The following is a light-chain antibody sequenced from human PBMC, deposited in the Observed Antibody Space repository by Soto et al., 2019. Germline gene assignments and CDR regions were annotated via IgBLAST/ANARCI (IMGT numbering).Light chain of an antibody. CDR1: SSNIGSNT. J-gene: IGLJ1*01. CDR2: SNN. CDR3: AAWDDSLNGYV. Sequence: QAVLTQLPSASGTPGQRVTISCSGSSSNIGSNTVNWYQQLPATAPKLLIYSNNQRPSGVPDRFSGSKSGTSASLAISGLQSEDEADYYCAAWDDSLNGYVFGTGTKVTVL. V-gene: IGLV1-44*01.